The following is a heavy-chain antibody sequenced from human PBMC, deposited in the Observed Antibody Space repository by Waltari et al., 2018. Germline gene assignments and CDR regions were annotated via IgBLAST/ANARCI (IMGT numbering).Heavy chain of an antibody. V-gene: IGHV3-73*01. CDR2: IRSKANSYAT. Sequence: EVQLVESGGGLVQPGGSRKLSCAASGFTFSGSAMHWVRQASGKGLEWVGRIRSKANSYATAYAASVKGRFTISRDDSKNTAYLQMNSLKTEDTAVYYCTRLTAMADYWGQGTLVTVSS. CDR1: GFTFSGSA. CDR3: TRLTAMADY. J-gene: IGHJ4*02. D-gene: IGHD5-18*01.